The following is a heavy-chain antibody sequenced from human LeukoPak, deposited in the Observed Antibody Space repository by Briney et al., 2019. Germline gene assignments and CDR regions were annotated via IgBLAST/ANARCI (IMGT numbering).Heavy chain of an antibody. J-gene: IGHJ4*02. CDR1: GFLLSDYE. CDR2: ISGSGGST. V-gene: IGHV3-23*01. D-gene: IGHD5-12*01. CDR3: AKYKKAYESLDY. Sequence: GGSLRLSCAASGFLLSDYEMSWVRQAPGKGLEWVSAISGSGGSTYYADSVKGRFTISRDNSKNTLYLQMNSLRAEDTAVYYCAKYKKAYESLDYWGQGTLVTVSS.